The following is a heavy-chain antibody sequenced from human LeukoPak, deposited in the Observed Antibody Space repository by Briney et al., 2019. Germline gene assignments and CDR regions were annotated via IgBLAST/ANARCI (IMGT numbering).Heavy chain of an antibody. V-gene: IGHV1-18*01. CDR1: GYTFTSYG. J-gene: IGHJ5*02. Sequence: ASVKVSCKASGYTFTSYGISWVRQAPGQGLEWMGWISAYNGNTNYAQKLQGRVTMTTDTSTSTAYMELRSLRSDDTAVYYCARGPRGTAMATLGWFDPWGQGTLVTVSS. CDR2: ISAYNGNT. D-gene: IGHD5-18*01. CDR3: ARGPRGTAMATLGWFDP.